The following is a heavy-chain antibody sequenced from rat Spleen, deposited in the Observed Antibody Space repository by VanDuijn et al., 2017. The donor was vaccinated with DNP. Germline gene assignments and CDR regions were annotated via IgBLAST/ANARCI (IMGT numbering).Heavy chain of an antibody. V-gene: IGHV5-46*01. J-gene: IGHJ4*01. D-gene: IGHD1-11*01. CDR2: ISTSGVGT. CDR3: VIHKGSSSSDSMDA. Sequence: EVQLLESGGGLVEPGRSIRLSCAASGFTFGSFPMAWVRQAPTKGLEWVATISTSGVGTYYRESVKGRFTISRDNAILTLYLKMDSLRSEDTATYYCVIHKGSSSSDSMDAWGQGTSVTVSS. CDR1: GFTFGSFP.